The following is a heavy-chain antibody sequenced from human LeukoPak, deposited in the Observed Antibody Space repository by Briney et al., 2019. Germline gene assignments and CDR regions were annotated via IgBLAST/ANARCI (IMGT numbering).Heavy chain of an antibody. CDR3: AREGGRGYSNYPFDY. Sequence: GGSLSLTCAASGFTFSSYAMHWVRQAPGKGLEWVAVISYDGSNKYYADSAKGRFTISRDNSKNTLYLQMNSLRAEDTAVYYCAREGGRGYSNYPFDYWGQGTLVTLSS. V-gene: IGHV3-30*04. CDR1: GFTFSSYA. D-gene: IGHD4-11*01. CDR2: ISYDGSNK. J-gene: IGHJ4*02.